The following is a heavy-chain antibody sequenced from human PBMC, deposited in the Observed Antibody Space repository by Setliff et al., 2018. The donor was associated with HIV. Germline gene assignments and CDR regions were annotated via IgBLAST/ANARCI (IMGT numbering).Heavy chain of an antibody. J-gene: IGHJ4*02. D-gene: IGHD1-7*01. Sequence: PGGSLRLSCAASGFTFSSYEMDWFRQAPGKGLEWVSYITGSSDTIYYADSVKSRFTISRDNAKNSLYLQMNTLRAEDTAVYYCAREGITGTTLHPYWGQGTLVTVSS. CDR3: AREGITGTTLHPY. CDR2: ITGSSDTI. V-gene: IGHV3-48*03. CDR1: GFTFSSYE.